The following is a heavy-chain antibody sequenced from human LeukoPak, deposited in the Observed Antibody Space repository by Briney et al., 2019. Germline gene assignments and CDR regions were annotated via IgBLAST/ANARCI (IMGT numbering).Heavy chain of an antibody. V-gene: IGHV3-30*02. Sequence: GVSLRLSCAATGSTFSNYGMHWIRQAPGKGLEWVAFIWYDGSNRYYADSVKGRCTISRDNSENSLFLQMSSLRTEDRAVYYCAKDPQGFCTRATCRYLDSWGQGTLVTVSS. CDR3: AKDPQGFCTRATCRYLDS. J-gene: IGHJ4*02. CDR2: IWYDGSNR. CDR1: GSTFSNYG. D-gene: IGHD2-8*01.